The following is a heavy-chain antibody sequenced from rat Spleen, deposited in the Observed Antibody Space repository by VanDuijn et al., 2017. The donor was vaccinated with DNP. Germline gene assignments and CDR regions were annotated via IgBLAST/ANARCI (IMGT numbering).Heavy chain of an antibody. V-gene: IGHV5-22*01. CDR3: ARHVLPLRVWDS. CDR1: GFSLSDYY. Sequence: EVQLVESGGGLVQPGGSLKLSCRASGFSLSDYYMAWVRQTPTKGLEWVAYISYDGGTTYSGDSVKGRFTISRDVATNFLYLQMNRLRSEDMATYYCARHVLPLRVWDSWGQGVLVIVSS. D-gene: IGHD1-4*01. CDR2: ISYDGGTT. J-gene: IGHJ2*01.